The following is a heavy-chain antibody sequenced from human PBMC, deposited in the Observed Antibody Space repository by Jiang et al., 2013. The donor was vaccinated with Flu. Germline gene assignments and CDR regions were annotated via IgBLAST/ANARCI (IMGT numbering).Heavy chain of an antibody. CDR2: IDWDDDK. CDR1: GFSLNTRGMC. CDR3: ARMRRVAGDYSSALDY. V-gene: IGHV2-70*16. D-gene: IGHD6-19*01. Sequence: KPTQTLTLTCTFSGFSLNTRGMCVSWIRQPPGKALEWLARIDWDDDKFYSTSLKTRLTISKDTSKNQVVLTLTNMDPVDTATYYCARMRRVAGDYSSALDYWGQGTL. J-gene: IGHJ4*02.